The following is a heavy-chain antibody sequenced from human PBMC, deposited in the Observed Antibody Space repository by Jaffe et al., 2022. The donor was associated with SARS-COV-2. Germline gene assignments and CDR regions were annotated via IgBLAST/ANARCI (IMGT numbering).Heavy chain of an antibody. V-gene: IGHV3-23*01. Sequence: EVQLLESGGGLVQPGGSLRLSCAASGLTFSSYAMSWVRQAPGKGLEWVSGITGSGASTFYADSVKGRFTISRDNSKKMLYLQMNSLRAEDTAVYYCARYGSGSYWAAPDFDYWGQGTLVTVSS. D-gene: IGHD3-10*01. CDR3: ARYGSGSYWAAPDFDY. CDR2: ITGSGAST. J-gene: IGHJ4*02. CDR1: GLTFSSYA.